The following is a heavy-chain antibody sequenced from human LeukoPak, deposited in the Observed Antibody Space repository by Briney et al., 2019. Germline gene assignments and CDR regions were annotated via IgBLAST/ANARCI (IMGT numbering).Heavy chain of an antibody. CDR2: ISWNSGSI. CDR3: ARPYYYDSSGYSGY. V-gene: IGHV3-9*01. CDR1: GFTFDDYA. Sequence: GGSLRLSCAASGFTFDDYAMHWVRQAPGKGLEWVSGISWNSGSIGYADSVKGRFTISRDNAKNSLYLQMNSLRAEDTAVYYCARPYYYDSSGYSGYWGQGTLVTVSS. D-gene: IGHD3-22*01. J-gene: IGHJ4*02.